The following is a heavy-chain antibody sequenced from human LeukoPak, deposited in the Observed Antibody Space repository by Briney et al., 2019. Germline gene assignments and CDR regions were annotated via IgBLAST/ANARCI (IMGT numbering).Heavy chain of an antibody. Sequence: SETLSLTCTVSGGSISSYYWSWIRQPAGKGLEWIGRIYTSESTNYNPSLKSRVTMSVDTSKNQFSLKLSSVTAADTAVYYCARDKYYYDSSGYYRFDYWGQGTLVTVSS. D-gene: IGHD3-22*01. CDR2: IYTSEST. J-gene: IGHJ4*02. CDR1: GGSISSYY. CDR3: ARDKYYYDSSGYYRFDY. V-gene: IGHV4-4*07.